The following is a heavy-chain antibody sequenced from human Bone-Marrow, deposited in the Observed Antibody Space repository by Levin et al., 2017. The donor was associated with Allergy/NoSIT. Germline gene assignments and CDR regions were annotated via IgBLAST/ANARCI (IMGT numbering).Heavy chain of an antibody. D-gene: IGHD2-15*01. J-gene: IGHJ6*02. V-gene: IGHV3-21*01. Sequence: GESLKISCAASGFTFSSYSMNWVRQAPGKGLEWVSSISSSSSYIYYADSVKGRFTISRDNAKNSLYLQMNSLRAEDTAVYYCARGGDYCSGGSCYSLHYDYGMDGWGQGTTVTVSS. CDR2: ISSSSSYI. CDR3: ARGGDYCSGGSCYSLHYDYGMDG. CDR1: GFTFSSYS.